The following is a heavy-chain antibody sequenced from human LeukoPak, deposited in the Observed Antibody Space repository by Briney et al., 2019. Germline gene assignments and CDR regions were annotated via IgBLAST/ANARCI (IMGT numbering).Heavy chain of an antibody. CDR3: TTYYDSGPSKD. D-gene: IGHD3-22*01. V-gene: IGHV3-7*05. J-gene: IGHJ4*02. Sequence: GGSLRLSCAASGFTFSTYWMTWVRQAPGKGLEWVANINKNGGDRYYGDSVKGRFTISRDNTKNSLYLQMNSLRAEDTAMYYCTTYYDSGPSKDWGQGTLVTVSS. CDR1: GFTFSTYW. CDR2: INKNGGDR.